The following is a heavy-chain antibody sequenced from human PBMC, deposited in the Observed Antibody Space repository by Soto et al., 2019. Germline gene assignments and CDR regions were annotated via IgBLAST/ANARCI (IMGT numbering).Heavy chain of an antibody. V-gene: IGHV4-31*03. J-gene: IGHJ4*02. CDR3: GRLRFLEWQYLYYFDY. CDR2: IYYSGST. D-gene: IGHD3-3*01. Sequence: PSETLSLTCTVSGGSISSGGYYWSWIRQHPGKGLEWIGYIYYSGSTYYNPSLKSRVTISVDTSKSQFSLKLSSVTAADTAVFFCGRLRFLEWQYLYYFDYWGQGTLVTVSS. CDR1: GGSISSGGYY.